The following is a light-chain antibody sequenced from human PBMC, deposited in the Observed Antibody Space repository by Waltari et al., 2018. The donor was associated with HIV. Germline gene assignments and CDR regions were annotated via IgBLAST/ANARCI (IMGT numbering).Light chain of an antibody. CDR3: QQYNSYSVT. CDR2: KAS. Sequence: DTQMTQSPSTLSASVGDRVTITCRASQSISSWLAWYQQKPGKAPKLLIYKASSLKSGVPSRFSGSGSGTEFTLTISSLQPDDFATYYCQQYNSYSVTFGQGTKVEIK. CDR1: QSISSW. J-gene: IGKJ1*01. V-gene: IGKV1-5*03.